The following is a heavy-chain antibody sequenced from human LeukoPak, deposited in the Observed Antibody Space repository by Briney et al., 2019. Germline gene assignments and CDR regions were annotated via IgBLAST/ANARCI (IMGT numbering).Heavy chain of an antibody. J-gene: IGHJ4*02. V-gene: IGHV1-2*02. CDR2: INPNSGGT. D-gene: IGHD6-19*01. Sequence: ASVKVSCKASGYTFTGYYMHWVRQAPGQGLEWMGWINPNSGGTNYAQKFQGRVTMTRDTSISTAYMELSRLRSDDTAVYYCARVYSPGYSSLDYWGQGTLVTVSS. CDR1: GYTFTGYY. CDR3: ARVYSPGYSSLDY.